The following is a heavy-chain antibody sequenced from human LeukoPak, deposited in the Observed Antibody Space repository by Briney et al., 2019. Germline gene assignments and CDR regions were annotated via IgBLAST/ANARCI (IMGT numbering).Heavy chain of an antibody. CDR1: GFSISTYY. Sequence: SETLSLTCTVSGFSISTYYWSWFRQPAGKGLEWIGSIHSSGNTNYNPSLQSRVSLSIDTSQNQFSLRLTSLTAADTAVYFCARDVGKAYWGQGLLAIVSS. CDR3: ARDVGKAY. J-gene: IGHJ4*02. V-gene: IGHV4-4*07. D-gene: IGHD4-23*01. CDR2: IHSSGNT.